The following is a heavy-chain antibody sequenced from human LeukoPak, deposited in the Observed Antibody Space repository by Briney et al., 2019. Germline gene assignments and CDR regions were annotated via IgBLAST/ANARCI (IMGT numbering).Heavy chain of an antibody. Sequence: ASVKVSCKASGYTFTSYDINWVRQATGQGLEWMGWMNPNSGNTGYAQKFQGRVTITRNTSISTAYMELSSLRSEDTAVYYCARGSVGSGSYYTPWDYYYYYMDVWGKGTTVTVSS. V-gene: IGHV1-8*03. CDR3: ARGSVGSGSYYTPWDYYYYYMDV. D-gene: IGHD3-10*01. J-gene: IGHJ6*03. CDR1: GYTFTSYD. CDR2: MNPNSGNT.